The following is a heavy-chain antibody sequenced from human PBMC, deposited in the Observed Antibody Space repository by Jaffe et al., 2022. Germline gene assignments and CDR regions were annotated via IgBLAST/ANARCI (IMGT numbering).Heavy chain of an antibody. V-gene: IGHV3-74*01. Sequence: EVQLVESGGGLVQPGGSLRLSCAASGFTFSSYWMHWVRQAPGKGLVWVSRINSDGSSTSYADSVKGRFTISRDNAKNTLYLQMNSLRAEDTAVYYCARDLDPGTSSGYYPSTVLYFDYWGQGTLVTVSS. CDR1: GFTFSSYW. CDR3: ARDLDPGTSSGYYPSTVLYFDY. J-gene: IGHJ4*02. D-gene: IGHD3-22*01. CDR2: INSDGSST.